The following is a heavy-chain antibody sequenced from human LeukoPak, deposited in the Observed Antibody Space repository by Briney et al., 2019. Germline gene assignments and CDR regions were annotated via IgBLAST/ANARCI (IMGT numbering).Heavy chain of an antibody. CDR3: ARDRRTIFGVVTMLY. V-gene: IGHV1-18*04. Sequence: GASVKLSCKASGYTFTTNYMHWVRQAPGQGLEWMGWISAYNGNTNYAQKLQGRVTMTTDTSTSTAYMELRSLRSDDTAVYYCARDRRTIFGVVTMLYWGQGTLVTVSS. J-gene: IGHJ4*02. CDR2: ISAYNGNT. CDR1: GYTFTTNY. D-gene: IGHD3-3*01.